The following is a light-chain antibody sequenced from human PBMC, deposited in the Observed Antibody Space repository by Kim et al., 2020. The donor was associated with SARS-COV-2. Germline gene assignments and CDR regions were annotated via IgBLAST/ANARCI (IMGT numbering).Light chain of an antibody. J-gene: IGLJ2*01. CDR3: GTWDSSLSAVV. V-gene: IGLV1-51*01. Sequence: QSALTQPPSVSAAPGQKVTISCFGSSSNIGNNYVSWYQQLPGTAPKLLIYDNNKRPSGIPDRFSGSKSGTSATLGITGLQTGDEADYYCGTWDSSLSAVVFGGGTQLTVL. CDR2: DNN. CDR1: SSNIGNNY.